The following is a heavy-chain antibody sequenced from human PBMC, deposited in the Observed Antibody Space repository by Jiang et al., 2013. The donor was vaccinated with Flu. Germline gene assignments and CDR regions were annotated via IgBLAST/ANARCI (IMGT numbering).Heavy chain of an antibody. CDR3: ATAEYSGSYFTFDY. J-gene: IGHJ4*02. Sequence: PEDGETIYAQKFQGRVTMTEDTSTDTAYMELSSLRSEDTAVYYCATAEYSGSYFTFDYWGQGTLVTVSS. V-gene: IGHV1-24*01. D-gene: IGHD1-26*01. CDR2: PEDGET.